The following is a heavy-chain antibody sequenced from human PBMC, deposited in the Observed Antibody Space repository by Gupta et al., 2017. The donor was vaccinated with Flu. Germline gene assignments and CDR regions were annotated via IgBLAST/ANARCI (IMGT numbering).Heavy chain of an antibody. J-gene: IGHJ5*02. CDR2: ISSSGSTI. CDR3: ARRVGVS. Sequence: EVKLVESGVGLVQPGGSLRHACAAAVCTCSSYEMNWVRQAPGKGLEWVSYISSSGSTIYYADSVKGRFTISRDNAKNSLYLQMNSLRAEDTAVYYCARRVGVSWGQGTLVTVSS. CDR1: VCTCSSYE. V-gene: IGHV3-48*03. D-gene: IGHD3-10*01.